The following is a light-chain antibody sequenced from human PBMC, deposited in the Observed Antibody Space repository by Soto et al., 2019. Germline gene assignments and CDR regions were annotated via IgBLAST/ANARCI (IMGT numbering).Light chain of an antibody. Sequence: EIVLTQSPATLSLSPGERATLSCRASQSVSSYLAWYQQKPGQAPRLLIYDASNRATGIPARFGGSGSGTDFTLIISSLEPEDFAVYYCQQRSNWPWTFGQGTKVDIK. V-gene: IGKV3-11*01. J-gene: IGKJ1*01. CDR3: QQRSNWPWT. CDR1: QSVSSY. CDR2: DAS.